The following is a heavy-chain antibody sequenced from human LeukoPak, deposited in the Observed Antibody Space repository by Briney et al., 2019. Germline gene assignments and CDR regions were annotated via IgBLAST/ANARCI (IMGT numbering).Heavy chain of an antibody. V-gene: IGHV1-18*01. D-gene: IGHD6-13*01. CDR3: AVGIVAAGTGIGMDV. CDR2: ISAYNGNT. Sequence: GASVKVSCKASGGTFSSYAISWVRQAPGQGLEWMGWISAYNGNTNYAQKLQGRVTMTTDTSTSTAYMELRSLRSDDTAVYYCAVGIVAAGTGIGMDVWGQGTTVTVSS. CDR1: GGTFSSYA. J-gene: IGHJ6*02.